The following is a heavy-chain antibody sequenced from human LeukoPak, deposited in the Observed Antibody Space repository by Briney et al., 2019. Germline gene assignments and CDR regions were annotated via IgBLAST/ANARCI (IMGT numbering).Heavy chain of an antibody. V-gene: IGHV4-39*01. D-gene: IGHD4-17*01. CDR2: IYYSGGT. Sequence: PSETLSLTCTVSGGSISSYYWGWIRQPPGKGLEWIGSIYYSGGTYYNPSLKSRVTISVDTSKNQFSLKLSSVTAADTAVYYCAKTDYGDFESFDYWGQGTLVTVSS. CDR1: GGSISSYY. J-gene: IGHJ4*02. CDR3: AKTDYGDFESFDY.